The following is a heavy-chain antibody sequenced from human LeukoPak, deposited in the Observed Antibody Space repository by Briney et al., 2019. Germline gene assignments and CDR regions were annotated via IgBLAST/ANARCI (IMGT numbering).Heavy chain of an antibody. D-gene: IGHD3/OR15-3a*01. CDR2: IDPSDSYT. J-gene: IGHJ3*02. CDR1: GYSSTSYW. V-gene: IGHV5-10-1*01. Sequence: GESLKISCKGSGYSSTSYWITWVRQMPGKGLEWMGRIDPSDSYTNYSPSFQGHVTISADKSISTAYLQWSSLKASDTAIYYCARRGLGSDAFDIWGQGTMVTVSS. CDR3: ARRGLGSDAFDI.